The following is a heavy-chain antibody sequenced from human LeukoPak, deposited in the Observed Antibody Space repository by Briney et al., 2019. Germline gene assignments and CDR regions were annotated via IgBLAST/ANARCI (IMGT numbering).Heavy chain of an antibody. V-gene: IGHV3-21*01. D-gene: IGHD3-10*01. CDR3: ARDSVMVRGVITPSDY. CDR2: ISSSSSYI. J-gene: IGHJ4*02. Sequence: PGGSLRLSCAASGFTFSSYSRNWVRQAPGKGLEWVSSISSSSSYIYYADSVKGRFTISRDNAKNSLYLQMNSLRAEDTAVYYCARDSVMVRGVITPSDYWGQGTLVTVSS. CDR1: GFTFSSYS.